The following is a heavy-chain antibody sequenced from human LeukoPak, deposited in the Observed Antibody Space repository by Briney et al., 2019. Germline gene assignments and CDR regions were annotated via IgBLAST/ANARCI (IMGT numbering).Heavy chain of an antibody. CDR1: GFTFSSYG. CDR2: IWYDGGNK. V-gene: IGHV3-33*01. D-gene: IGHD3-22*01. J-gene: IGHJ4*02. Sequence: GGSLRLSCAASGFTFSSYGMHWVRQAPGKGLEWVAVIWYDGGNKYYADSVKGRFTISRDNSKNTLYLQMNSLRAEDTAVYYCARDQTRLAFHSYYYDSSGYYHGSAINYWGQGTLVTVSS. CDR3: ARDQTRLAFHSYYYDSSGYYHGSAINY.